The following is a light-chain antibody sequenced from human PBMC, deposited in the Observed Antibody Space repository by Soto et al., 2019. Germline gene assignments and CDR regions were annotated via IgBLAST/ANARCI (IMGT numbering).Light chain of an antibody. J-gene: IGKJ2*01. CDR2: GAS. CDR1: QGIRND. V-gene: IGKV1-6*01. CDR3: LQEYNYPRT. Sequence: AIQMTQSPSSLSASVGDRVTITCRASQGIRNDLGWYQQKSGKAPKLLIYGASNLQSGVPSRFSGSGSGTDFTLTISSLQPEAFATYYCLQEYNYPRTFGQGTSLEIK.